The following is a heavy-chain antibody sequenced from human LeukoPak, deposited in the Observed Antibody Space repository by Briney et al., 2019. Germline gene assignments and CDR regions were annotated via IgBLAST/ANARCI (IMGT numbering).Heavy chain of an antibody. Sequence: GRSLRLSCAASGFTFSSYGMHWVPQAPCKGLEWAAVISYDGSNKYYADSVKGRFTISRDNSKNTLYLQMNSLRAEDTAVYYCAKSPTVTTPYYWGQGTLVTVSS. V-gene: IGHV3-30*18. CDR3: AKSPTVTTPYY. J-gene: IGHJ4*02. CDR2: ISYDGSNK. D-gene: IGHD4-17*01. CDR1: GFTFSSYG.